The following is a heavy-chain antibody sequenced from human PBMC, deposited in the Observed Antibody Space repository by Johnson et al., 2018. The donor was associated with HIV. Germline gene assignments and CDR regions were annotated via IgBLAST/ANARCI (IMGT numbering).Heavy chain of an antibody. Sequence: QVQLVESGGGVVQPGGSLRLSCVGSGFTVSSNYMSWVRQAPGKGLEWVAVISYDGSNKYYADSVKGRFTISSDNSKNTLYLQMNSLRAEDTAVYYCARDATYYYDSSGYHDAFDIWGQGTMVTVSS. CDR3: ARDATYYYDSSGYHDAFDI. J-gene: IGHJ3*02. D-gene: IGHD3-22*01. V-gene: IGHV3-30-3*01. CDR1: GFTVSSNY. CDR2: ISYDGSNK.